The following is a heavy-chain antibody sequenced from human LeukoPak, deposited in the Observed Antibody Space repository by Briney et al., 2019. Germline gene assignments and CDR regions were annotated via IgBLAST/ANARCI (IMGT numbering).Heavy chain of an antibody. CDR1: GFDFNNYV. D-gene: IGHD5-18*01. Sequence: GGSLRLSCAASGFDFNNYVMHWVRQAPGKGLEWVAVISYDGSNIYYSDSVKGRFTISRDNSKNTVYVQMSSLRPEDTAVYYCARDGYSFGHDFDYWGQGTLVTVSS. CDR2: ISYDGSNI. V-gene: IGHV3-30*04. CDR3: ARDGYSFGHDFDY. J-gene: IGHJ4*02.